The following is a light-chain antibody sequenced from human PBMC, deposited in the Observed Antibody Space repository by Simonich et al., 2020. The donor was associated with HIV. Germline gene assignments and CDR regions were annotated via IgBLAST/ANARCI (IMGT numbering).Light chain of an antibody. J-gene: IGKJ4*01. CDR2: AAS. CDR3: QQYYSTPRT. V-gene: IGKV1-NL1*01. Sequence: DIHMTQSPSTLSASVGDRVTITCRASQSISSWLAWYQQKPGQAPKLLIYAASRLESGVPSRFSGSGSGTDYTLTISSLQPEDFATYYCQQYYSTPRTFGGGTKVEIK. CDR1: QSISSW.